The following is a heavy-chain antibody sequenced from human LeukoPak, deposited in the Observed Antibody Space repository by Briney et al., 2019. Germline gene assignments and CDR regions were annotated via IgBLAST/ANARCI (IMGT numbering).Heavy chain of an antibody. CDR2: INTDGSTT. CDR3: ARDFYGSGENWFGP. V-gene: IGHV3-74*01. CDR1: GFTFSSYW. D-gene: IGHD3-10*01. Sequence: PGRSLRLSCAASGFTFSSYWMHWVPQAPGKALVWVSRINTDGSTTTYADSVKGRFTISRDNAKNTLYLQMNSLRAEDTAVYYCARDFYGSGENWFGPWGQGTLVTVSS. J-gene: IGHJ5*02.